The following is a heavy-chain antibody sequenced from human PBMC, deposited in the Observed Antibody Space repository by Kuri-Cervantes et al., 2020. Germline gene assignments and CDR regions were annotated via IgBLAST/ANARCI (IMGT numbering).Heavy chain of an antibody. D-gene: IGHD6-19*01. CDR1: GFSLFTSGDG. V-gene: IGHV2-5*02. J-gene: IGHJ4*02. CDR2: TYWDDDK. CDR3: AHTLDAWLSHFDY. Sequence: PTLVKPTQTLTLTCTFSGFSLFTSGDGVAWIRQPPGKALEWLSLTYWDDDKRYSPSLMSRLSITKDISKNQVILTLTNVDPVDTAAYYCAHTLDAWLSHFDYWGQGTLVTVSS.